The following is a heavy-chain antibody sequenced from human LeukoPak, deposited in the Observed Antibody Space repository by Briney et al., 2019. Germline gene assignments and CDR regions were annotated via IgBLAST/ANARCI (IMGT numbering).Heavy chain of an antibody. J-gene: IGHJ4*02. CDR3: ARDRSLAAAGTGFDY. V-gene: IGHV3-30-3*01. D-gene: IGHD6-13*01. CDR2: ISYDGSNK. CDR1: GFTFSSYA. Sequence: GGSLRLSCAASGFTFSSYAMHWVRQAPGKGLEWVAVISYDGSNKYYANSVKGRFTISRDNSKNTLYLQMNSLRAEDTAVYYCARDRSLAAAGTGFDYWGQGTLVTVSS.